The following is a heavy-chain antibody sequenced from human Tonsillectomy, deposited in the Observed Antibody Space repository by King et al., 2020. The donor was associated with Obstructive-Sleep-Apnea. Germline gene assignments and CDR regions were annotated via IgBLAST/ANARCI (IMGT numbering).Heavy chain of an antibody. CDR3: AKDRRENLYSSGRLN. V-gene: IGHV3-30*18. D-gene: IGHD6-19*01. Sequence: VQLVESGGGVVQPGRSLRLSCAASGFTFSSYGMYWVRQAPGKGLEWVAVISHDGSKKYYADSVKGRFTISRDNSENTLYLQMNSLRAEDTAVYYCAKDRRENLYSSGRLNWGQGTLVTVSS. J-gene: IGHJ4*02. CDR1: GFTFSSYG. CDR2: ISHDGSKK.